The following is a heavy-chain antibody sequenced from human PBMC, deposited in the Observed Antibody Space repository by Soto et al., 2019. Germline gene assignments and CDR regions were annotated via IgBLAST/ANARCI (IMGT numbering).Heavy chain of an antibody. CDR1: GGSISSGDYY. CDR2: IYYSGST. CDR3: ARGDSSGYYYGYPGAFDI. Sequence: PSETLSLTCXVSGGSISSGDYYWSWIRQPPGKGLEWIGYIYYSGSTYYNPSLKSRVTISVDTSKNQFSLKLSSVTAADTAVYYCARGDSSGYYYGYPGAFDIWGQGTMVTVSS. D-gene: IGHD3-22*01. V-gene: IGHV4-30-4*01. J-gene: IGHJ3*02.